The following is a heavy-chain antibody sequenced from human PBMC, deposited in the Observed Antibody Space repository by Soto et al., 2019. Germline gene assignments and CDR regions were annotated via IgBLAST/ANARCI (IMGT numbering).Heavy chain of an antibody. CDR1: GGSISSYY. V-gene: IGHV4-59*01. CDR3: ARATHAGDEYIDY. D-gene: IGHD3-16*01. Sequence: PSETLSLTCTVSGGSISSYYWSWIRQPPGKGLEWIGYIYYIGSTNYNPSLKSRVTISVDTSKNQFSLKLSSVTAADTAVYYCARATHAGDEYIDYWGQGTLVTVSS. CDR2: IYYIGST. J-gene: IGHJ4*02.